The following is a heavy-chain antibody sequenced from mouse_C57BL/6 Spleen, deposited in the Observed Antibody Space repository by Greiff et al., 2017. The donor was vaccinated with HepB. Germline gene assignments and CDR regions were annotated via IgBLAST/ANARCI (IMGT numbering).Heavy chain of an antibody. V-gene: IGHV1-80*01. D-gene: IGHD1-1*01. Sequence: QVQLQQSGAELVKPGASVKISCKASGYAFSSYWMNWVKQRPGKGLEWIGQIYPGDGDTNYNGKFKGKATLTADKSSSTAYMQLSSLTSEDSAVYFCARGTTVVAELYYAMDYWGQGTSVTVSS. CDR2: IYPGDGDT. J-gene: IGHJ4*01. CDR1: GYAFSSYW. CDR3: ARGTTVVAELYYAMDY.